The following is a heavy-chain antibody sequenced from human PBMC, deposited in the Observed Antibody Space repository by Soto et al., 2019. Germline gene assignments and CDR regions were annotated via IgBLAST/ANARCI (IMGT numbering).Heavy chain of an antibody. CDR2: IYFSGST. V-gene: IGHV4-30-4*01. CDR1: GVSITRGEYC. J-gene: IGHJ6*02. CDR3: VRDYEPSRSYYFGMDV. Sequence: QVQLQESGPGLVKPSQTLSLTCNVSGVSITRGEYCWSWVRHSPGKGLEWIGYIYFSGSTSYNPSLKRRATISIDTSKRQFSLTLSSVTAADTAVYYGVRDYEPSRSYYFGMDVWGRGTTVTVSS. D-gene: IGHD3-16*01.